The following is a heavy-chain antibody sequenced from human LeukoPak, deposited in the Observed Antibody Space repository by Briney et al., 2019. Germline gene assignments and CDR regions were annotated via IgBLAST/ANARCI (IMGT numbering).Heavy chain of an antibody. V-gene: IGHV4-59*08. CDR1: GISINNYY. CDR2: IYYGVST. J-gene: IGHJ5*02. Sequence: PSETLSLTCTVSGISINNYYWSWIRQPPGKGLEWIGYIYYGVSTNYNPSLKSRVTISLDTSKKQISLKVRSVTAADTAIYYCARLLADNWFDPWGQGTLVTVSS. CDR3: ARLLADNWFDP. D-gene: IGHD6-13*01.